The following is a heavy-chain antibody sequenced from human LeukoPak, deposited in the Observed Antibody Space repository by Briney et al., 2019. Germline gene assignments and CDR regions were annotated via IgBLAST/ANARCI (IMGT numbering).Heavy chain of an antibody. CDR2: ISAYNGNT. CDR3: ARHSWYGDY. V-gene: IGHV1-18*01. D-gene: IGHD6-13*01. CDR1: GYTFTSYG. J-gene: IGHJ4*02. Sequence: ASVKVSCKASGYTFTSYGISWVRQAPGQGLEWMGWISAYNGNTNYAQKLQGRVTITADESTSTAYMELSSLRSEDTAVYYCARHSWYGDYWGQGTLVTVSS.